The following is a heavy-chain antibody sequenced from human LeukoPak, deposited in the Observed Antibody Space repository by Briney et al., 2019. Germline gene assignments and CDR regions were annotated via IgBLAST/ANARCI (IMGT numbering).Heavy chain of an antibody. CDR2: IHYSGST. Sequence: SETLSLTCTVSGGSISSYYWSWIRQPPGKGLEWIGYIHYSGSTNYNPSLKSRVTISVDTSKNQFSLKLSSVTAADTAVYYCARADYSSGWYWFDPWGQGTLVTVSS. J-gene: IGHJ5*02. D-gene: IGHD6-19*01. CDR1: GGSISSYY. CDR3: ARADYSSGWYWFDP. V-gene: IGHV4-59*01.